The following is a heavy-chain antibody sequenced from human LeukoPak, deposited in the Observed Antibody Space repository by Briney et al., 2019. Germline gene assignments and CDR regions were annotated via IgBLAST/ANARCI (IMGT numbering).Heavy chain of an antibody. J-gene: IGHJ6*02. D-gene: IGHD5-18*01. CDR1: GGSFSGYY. V-gene: IGHV4-34*01. CDR2: INHSGST. Sequence: SETLSLTCAVYGGSFSGYYWSWIRQPPGKGLEWIGEINHSGSTNYNPSLKSRVTISVDTSKNQFSLKLSSVTAADTAVYYCAREGWIQLWPAGGMDVWGQGTTVTVSS. CDR3: AREGWIQLWPAGGMDV.